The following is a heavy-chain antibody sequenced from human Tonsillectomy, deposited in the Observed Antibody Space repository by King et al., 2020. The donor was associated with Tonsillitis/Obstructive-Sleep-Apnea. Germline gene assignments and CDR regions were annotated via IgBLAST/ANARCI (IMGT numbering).Heavy chain of an antibody. CDR3: AREMGTPELHEGY. J-gene: IGHJ4*02. CDR2: ISYDGSNK. D-gene: IGHD4-23*01. CDR1: GFAFSSYV. Sequence: VQLVESGGGVVQPGRSLRLSCAASGFAFSSYVMHWVRQAPGKGLEWVAVISYDGSNKYYADSVKVRFTISRDNSKNTLYLQMNSLRAEDTAVYYCAREMGTPELHEGYRGQGTLVTVSS. V-gene: IGHV3-30*03.